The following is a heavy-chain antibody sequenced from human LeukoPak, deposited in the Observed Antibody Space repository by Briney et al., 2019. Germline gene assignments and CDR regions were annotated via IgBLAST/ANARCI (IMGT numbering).Heavy chain of an antibody. CDR1: GFTFSSYG. J-gene: IGHJ4*02. CDR2: IRYDGSDK. V-gene: IGHV3-30*02. CDR3: AKDSWEVGATSEIDY. D-gene: IGHD1-26*01. Sequence: GGSRKLSCAASGFTFSSYGMHWVRQAPGKGLEWVAFIRYDGSDKYYADSVKGRFTISRDNSKNTLFLQMNSLRPEDTAVYYCAKDSWEVGATSEIDYWGQGTLVTVSS.